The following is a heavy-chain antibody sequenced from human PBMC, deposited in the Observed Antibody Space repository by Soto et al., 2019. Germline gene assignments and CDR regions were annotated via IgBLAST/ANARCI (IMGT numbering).Heavy chain of an antibody. CDR1: GGTFSTFA. J-gene: IGHJ6*02. CDR2: IIPIFDTP. CDR3: ASGDYGDYRAYFYYGLDV. Sequence: QVHLVHSGAEVKKPGSSVRVSCKASGGTFSTFAISWVRHAPGPGLQWMGGIIPIFDTPNYAQNFQGRVTITADESTSTAYLELSGLRSEDTAVYYCASGDYGDYRAYFYYGLDVWGQGTTVTVPS. D-gene: IGHD4-17*01. V-gene: IGHV1-69*01.